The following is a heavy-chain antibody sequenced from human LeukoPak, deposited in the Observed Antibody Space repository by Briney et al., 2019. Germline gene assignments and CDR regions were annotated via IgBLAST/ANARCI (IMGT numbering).Heavy chain of an antibody. D-gene: IGHD3-22*01. CDR1: GRSISTTNFY. J-gene: IGHJ6*02. V-gene: IGHV4-39*01. CDR2: ISYSGAT. Sequence: SETLSLTCTVSGRSISTTNFYWGWIRQPPGKGLEWIGSISYSGATYYNPSLKSRLTVSADTSKKEVSLRLNSVTAADTAVYYCAKATLAKTVVRSGMDVWGQGTTVIVSS. CDR3: AKATLAKTVVRSGMDV.